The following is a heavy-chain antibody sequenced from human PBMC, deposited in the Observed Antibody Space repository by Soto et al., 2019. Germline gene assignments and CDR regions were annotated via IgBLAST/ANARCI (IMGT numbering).Heavy chain of an antibody. CDR3: ARGGLGYCTNGVCSHFDY. V-gene: IGHV1-69*12. CDR1: GGTFSSYA. Sequence: QVQLVQSGAEVKKPGSSVKVSCKASGGTFSSYAISWVRQAPGQGLEWVGGIIPIFGTANYAQKFQGRVTITADESTSTAYMELSSLRSEDTAVYYCARGGLGYCTNGVCSHFDYWGQGTLVTVSS. J-gene: IGHJ4*02. CDR2: IIPIFGTA. D-gene: IGHD2-8*01.